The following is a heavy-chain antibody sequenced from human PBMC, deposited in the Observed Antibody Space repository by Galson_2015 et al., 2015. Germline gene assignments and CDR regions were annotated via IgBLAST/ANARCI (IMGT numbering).Heavy chain of an antibody. V-gene: IGHV3-23*01. J-gene: IGHJ3*02. CDR2: ISGNGRNI. CDR3: AKDPKGDYSGTFEI. Sequence: SLRLSCAAAGFSFSNYGMTWVRQAPGKGLEWVSSISGNGRNIQYADSVRGRFTISRDNSKNTLYLQMNSLRVDDTAVYYCAKDPKGDYSGTFEIWGQGTGVTVSS. D-gene: IGHD4-11*01. CDR1: GFSFSNYG.